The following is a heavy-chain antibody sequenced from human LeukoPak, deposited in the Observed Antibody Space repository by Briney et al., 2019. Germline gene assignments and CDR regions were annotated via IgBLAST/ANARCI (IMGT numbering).Heavy chain of an antibody. J-gene: IGHJ4*02. V-gene: IGHV3-23*01. CDR3: ANSYTVTTSPFDY. CDR1: GLTFSSYG. CDR2: ISNSGGST. D-gene: IGHD4-17*01. Sequence: PGGSLRLSCAASGLTFSSYGMSWVRQAPGRGLEWVSAISNSGGSTYNADSVKGRFTISRDNSKNTLYLQMNSLRAEDTAVYFCANSYTVTTSPFDYWGQGTLVSVSS.